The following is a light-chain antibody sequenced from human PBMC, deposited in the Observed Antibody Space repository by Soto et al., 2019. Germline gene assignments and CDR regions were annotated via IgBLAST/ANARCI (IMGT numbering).Light chain of an antibody. V-gene: IGLV2-8*01. CDR2: EVT. CDR3: LSYAGSYNFV. CDR1: SSDIGASNS. J-gene: IGLJ1*01. Sequence: QSALTQPPSASGSPGQSVTISCAGSSSDIGASNSVSWYQQHPGKAPKLLISEVTKRPSGVPDRFSGSKSGNTASLTISGLQADDEADYYCLSYAGSYNFVFGSGTKLTVL.